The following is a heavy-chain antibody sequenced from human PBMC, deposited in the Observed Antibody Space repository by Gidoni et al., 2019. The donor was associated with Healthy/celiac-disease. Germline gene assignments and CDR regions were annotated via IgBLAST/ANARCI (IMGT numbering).Heavy chain of an antibody. CDR3: ARAGSSSWSYFDY. J-gene: IGHJ4*02. CDR1: GFTFSSYS. D-gene: IGHD6-13*01. Sequence: EVQLVESGGGLVKPGGSLRLSCAASGFTFSSYSMNWVRQAPGKGLEWVSSISSSSSYIYYADSVKGRFTISRDNAKNSLYLQMNSLRAEDTAVYYCARAGSSSWSYFDYWGQGTLVTVSS. CDR2: ISSSSSYI. V-gene: IGHV3-21*01.